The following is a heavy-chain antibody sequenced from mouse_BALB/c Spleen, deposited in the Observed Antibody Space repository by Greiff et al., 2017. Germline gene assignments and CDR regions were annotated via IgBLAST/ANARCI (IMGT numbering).Heavy chain of an antibody. D-gene: IGHD1-1*01. CDR1: GFSLTGYG. Sequence: QVQLQQSGPGLVAPSQSLSITCTVSGFSLTGYGVNWVRQPPGKGLEWLGVIWAGGSTNYNSALMSRLSISKDNSKSQVFLKMNSLQTDDTAMYYCARDDYYGSSSFDYWGQGTTLTVSS. CDR3: ARDDYYGSSSFDY. CDR2: IWAGGST. V-gene: IGHV2-9*02. J-gene: IGHJ2*01.